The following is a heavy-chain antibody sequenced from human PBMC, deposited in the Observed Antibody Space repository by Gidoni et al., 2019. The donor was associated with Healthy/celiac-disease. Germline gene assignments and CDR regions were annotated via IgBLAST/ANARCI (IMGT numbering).Heavy chain of an antibody. V-gene: IGHV4-59*01. CDR3: ARVLGYCSSTSCSGPFDP. CDR1: GGSISSSY. D-gene: IGHD2-2*01. CDR2: IYYSGST. J-gene: IGHJ5*02. Sequence: QVQLQESGPGLVKPSETLSLTCTVSGGSISSSYWSWIRQPPGKGLEWIGYIYYSGSTNYNPSLKSRVTISVDTSKNQFSLKLSSVTAADTAVYYCARVLGYCSSTSCSGPFDPWGQGTLVTVSS.